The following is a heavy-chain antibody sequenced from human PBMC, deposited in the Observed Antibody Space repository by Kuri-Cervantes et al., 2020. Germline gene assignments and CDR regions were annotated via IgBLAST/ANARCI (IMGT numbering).Heavy chain of an antibody. Sequence: GESLKISCAASGFTFSSYAMHWVRQAPGKGLEWVAVISYDGSNKYYADSVKGRFTVSRDNSKSTLYLQMNSLRAEDTAVYYCARHNDYGDYGGLGYFDYWGQGTLVTVSS. CDR2: ISYDGSNK. V-gene: IGHV3-30-3*01. J-gene: IGHJ4*02. CDR1: GFTFSSYA. D-gene: IGHD4-17*01. CDR3: ARHNDYGDYGGLGYFDY.